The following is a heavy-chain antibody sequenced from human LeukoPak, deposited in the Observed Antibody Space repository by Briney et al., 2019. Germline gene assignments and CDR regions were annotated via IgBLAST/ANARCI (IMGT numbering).Heavy chain of an antibody. J-gene: IGHJ4*02. Sequence: GGSLRLSCAASGCTFSDYYVSWIRQAPGKGLEWVSYISSSSSYTNYADSVKGRFTISRDNAKNSLYLQMNSLRAEDTAVYYCAREGPGIAVVDYWGQGTLVTVSS. CDR3: AREGPGIAVVDY. CDR2: ISSSSSYT. CDR1: GCTFSDYY. V-gene: IGHV3-11*06. D-gene: IGHD6-19*01.